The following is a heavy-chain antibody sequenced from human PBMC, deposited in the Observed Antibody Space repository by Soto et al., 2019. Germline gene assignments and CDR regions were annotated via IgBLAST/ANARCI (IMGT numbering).Heavy chain of an antibody. J-gene: IGHJ4*02. CDR2: ISGSGGST. V-gene: IGHV3-23*01. CDR1: GFTFSSYA. Sequence: GGSLRLSCAASGFTFSSYAMSCVRQAPGKGLGWVSAISGSGGSTYYADSVKGRFTISRDNSKNTLYLQMNSLRAEDTAVYYCAKDSGYYYDSSGHGRYYFDYWGQGTLVTVSS. D-gene: IGHD3-22*01. CDR3: AKDSGYYYDSSGHGRYYFDY.